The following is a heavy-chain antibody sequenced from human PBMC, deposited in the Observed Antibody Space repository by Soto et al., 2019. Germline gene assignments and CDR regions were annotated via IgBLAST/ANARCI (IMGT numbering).Heavy chain of an antibody. J-gene: IGHJ5*02. CDR2: IYYSGST. CDR1: GGSISSSSYY. D-gene: IGHD6-6*01. CDR3: ARLPLSIAARPDWFDP. V-gene: IGHV4-39*01. Sequence: SETLSLTCTVSGGSISSSSYYWGWIRQPPGKGLEWIGSIYYSGSTYYNPSLKSRVTISVDTSKNQFSLKLSSVTAADTAVYYCARLPLSIAARPDWFDPWGQGTLVTVSS.